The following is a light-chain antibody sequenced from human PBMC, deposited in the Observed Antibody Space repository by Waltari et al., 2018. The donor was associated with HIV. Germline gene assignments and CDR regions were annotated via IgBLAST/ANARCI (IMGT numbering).Light chain of an antibody. CDR2: DAS. V-gene: IGKV3-11*01. CDR3: QQRTSWPLT. Sequence: EIVLTQSPATLSLSPGERATLSCRASQSIDTYLGWYQQKPGQAPRLLIYDASNRATGIPARFRGSGSGTDFTLTISSLEPEDSAVYYCQQRTSWPLTFGGGTKVEIK. J-gene: IGKJ4*01. CDR1: QSIDTY.